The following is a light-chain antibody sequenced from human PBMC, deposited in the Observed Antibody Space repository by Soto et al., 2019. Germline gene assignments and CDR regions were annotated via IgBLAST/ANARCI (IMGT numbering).Light chain of an antibody. Sequence: VLTQSPATLSLSPGERATLSCRASENVRTFVDWYQQKPGQAPRLLIYGASNRATGIPARFSGSGSGTDFTLTISNLEPEDFAVYYCQQHSHWPPWTFGEGTRVEIQ. CDR3: QQHSHWPPWT. V-gene: IGKV3-11*01. CDR2: GAS. CDR1: ENVRTF. J-gene: IGKJ1*01.